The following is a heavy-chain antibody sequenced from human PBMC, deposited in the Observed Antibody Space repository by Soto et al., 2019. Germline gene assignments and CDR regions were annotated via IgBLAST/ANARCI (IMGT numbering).Heavy chain of an antibody. V-gene: IGHV1-69*01. CDR3: AREIYGSGSYPLGFDY. J-gene: IGHJ4*02. CDR1: GGTFSSYA. D-gene: IGHD3-10*01. CDR2: IIPIFGTA. Sequence: QVQLVQSGAEVKKPGSSVKVSCKASGGTFSSYAISWVRQAPGQGLEWMGGIIPIFGTANYAQKFQGRVTITADESTSTAYTELSSLRSEDTAVYYCAREIYGSGSYPLGFDYWGQGTLVTVSS.